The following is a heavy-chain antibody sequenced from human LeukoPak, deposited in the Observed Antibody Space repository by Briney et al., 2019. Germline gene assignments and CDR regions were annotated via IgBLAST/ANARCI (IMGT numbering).Heavy chain of an antibody. CDR3: ARVLFNSGYDS. Sequence: ASVRVSCKVSGVTFTGAYMHWVRQAPGQGLEWMGWINPNSGETRYEQKFQGRVTMTRDTSIDTVHMESGSLTSDDTAVYYCARVLFNSGYDSWGQGTLVTVSS. J-gene: IGHJ5*01. V-gene: IGHV1-2*02. CDR2: INPNSGET. CDR1: GVTFTGAY. D-gene: IGHD2-2*03.